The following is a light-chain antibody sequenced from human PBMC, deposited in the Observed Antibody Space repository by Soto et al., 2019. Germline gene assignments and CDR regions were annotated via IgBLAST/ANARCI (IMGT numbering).Light chain of an antibody. V-gene: IGLV2-14*03. Sequence: QSALTQPASVSGSPGQSITISCTGTSSDIGAFTFVSWYQQHPGKVPKLMIFDVNRRPSGVSDRFSGSKSGSTASLTISGLQAEDEGDYYCSSYTSSSTHVFGSGTKVTVL. CDR3: SSYTSSSTHV. J-gene: IGLJ1*01. CDR2: DVN. CDR1: SSDIGAFTF.